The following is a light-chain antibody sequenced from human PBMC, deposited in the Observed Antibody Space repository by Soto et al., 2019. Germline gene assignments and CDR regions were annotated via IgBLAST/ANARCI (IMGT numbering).Light chain of an antibody. CDR3: QQYNSYSET. V-gene: IGKV1-16*01. CDR1: QNIINY. CDR2: TVS. J-gene: IGKJ1*01. Sequence: DIQMTQSPSSLSASVGDRVTITCRASQNIINYLNWYQQKPGKAPKVLIYTVSTLQGGVPSRFGGSGSGTEFTLTISSLQPDDFATYYCQQYNSYSETFGQGTKVDIK.